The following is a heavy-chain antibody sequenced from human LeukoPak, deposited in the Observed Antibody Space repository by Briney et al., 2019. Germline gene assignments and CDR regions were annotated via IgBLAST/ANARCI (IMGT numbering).Heavy chain of an antibody. D-gene: IGHD3-10*01. CDR1: GLTFSDHA. V-gene: IGHV3-20*04. J-gene: IGHJ4*02. CDR2: INAGFA. Sequence: PGGSLRFSCAAPGLTFSDHAMTWVRQAPGKGPEGVSSINAGFADYINSVKGRFTISINKAKNTLYLQMDSLRAADTSVYYCVGRVKLAFDYWGPGTRVTVSS. CDR3: VGRVKLAFDY.